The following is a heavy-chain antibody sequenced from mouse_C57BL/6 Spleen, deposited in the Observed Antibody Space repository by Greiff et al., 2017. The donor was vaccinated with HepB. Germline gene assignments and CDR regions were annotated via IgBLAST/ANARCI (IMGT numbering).Heavy chain of an antibody. CDR3: ARSGPSYYAMDY. J-gene: IGHJ4*01. CDR1: GYAFSSYW. D-gene: IGHD3-1*01. CDR2: IYPGDGDT. Sequence: QVQLQQSGAELVKPGASVKISCKASGYAFSSYWMNWVKQRPGKGLEWIGQIYPGDGDTNYNGKFKGKATLTADKSSSTAYMQLSSLTSEDSAVYFCARSGPSYYAMDYWGQGTSVTVSS. V-gene: IGHV1-80*01.